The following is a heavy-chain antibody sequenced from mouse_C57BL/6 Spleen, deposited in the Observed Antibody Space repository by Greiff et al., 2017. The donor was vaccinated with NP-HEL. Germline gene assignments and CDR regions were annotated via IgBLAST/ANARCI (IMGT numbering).Heavy chain of an antibody. CDR3: ARPLYYDYPSWFAY. J-gene: IGHJ3*01. CDR1: GYTFTSYW. V-gene: IGHV1-61*01. Sequence: QVQLQQSGAELVRPGSSVKLSCKASGYTFTSYWMDWVKQRPGQGLEWIGNIYPSDSETHYNQKFKDKATLTVDKSSSTAYMQLSSLTSEDSAVYYCARPLYYDYPSWFAYWGQGTLVTVSA. D-gene: IGHD2-4*01. CDR2: IYPSDSET.